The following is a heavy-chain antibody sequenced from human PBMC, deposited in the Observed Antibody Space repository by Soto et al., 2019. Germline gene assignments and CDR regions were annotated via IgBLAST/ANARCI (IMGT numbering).Heavy chain of an antibody. D-gene: IGHD6-13*01. CDR3: ARDTVYSSSWYVISAPMDV. CDR1: GFTFSSYS. V-gene: IGHV3-21*01. Sequence: GGSLRLSCAASGFTFSSYSMNWVRQAPGKGLEWVSSISSSSSYIYYADSVKGRFTISRDNAKNSLYLQMNSLRAEDTAVYYCARDTVYSSSWYVISAPMDVWGQGTTVTVSS. J-gene: IGHJ6*02. CDR2: ISSSSSYI.